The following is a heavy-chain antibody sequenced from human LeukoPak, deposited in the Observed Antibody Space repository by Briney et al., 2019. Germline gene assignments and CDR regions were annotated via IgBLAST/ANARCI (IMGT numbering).Heavy chain of an antibody. CDR3: ARPPGLAGHYSYFYGVDV. V-gene: IGHV3-66*04. CDR1: GFTVSTNF. CDR2: LYSGGET. Sequence: GGSLRLSCAASGFTVSTNFLSWVRQAPGKALEWVSILYSGGETYYADSVKGRFAISRDNSKNTLYLQMNRLRAEDTAVYYCARPPGLAGHYSYFYGVDVWGQGTTVTVSS. J-gene: IGHJ6*02. D-gene: IGHD6-19*01.